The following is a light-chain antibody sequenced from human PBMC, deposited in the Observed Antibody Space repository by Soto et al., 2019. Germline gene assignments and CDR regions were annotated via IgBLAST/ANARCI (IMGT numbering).Light chain of an antibody. V-gene: IGKV3-20*01. CDR3: QHYGSAPQT. J-gene: IGKJ1*01. CDR1: QSVSSSY. Sequence: EIVLTQSPGTLSLSPGERATLSCRASQSVSSSYLAWYQQKPGQAPRLLIYGASGRATGIPDRFSGSGSGTDFTLTISRLEHEDFAVYYCQHYGSAPQTFGQWTKGEIK. CDR2: GAS.